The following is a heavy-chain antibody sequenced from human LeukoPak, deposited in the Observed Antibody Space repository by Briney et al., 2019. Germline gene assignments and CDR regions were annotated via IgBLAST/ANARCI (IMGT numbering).Heavy chain of an antibody. D-gene: IGHD6-25*01. J-gene: IGHJ6*03. CDR3: ARDSSGLISPPPYYYYYYYMDV. Sequence: KPSETLSLTCTVSGGSISSYYWSWIRQPAGKGLEWIGRIYTSGSTNYNPSLKSRVTMSVDTSKNQFSLKLSSVTAADTAVYYCARDSSGLISPPPYYYYYYYMDVWGKGTTVTVSS. V-gene: IGHV4-4*07. CDR1: GGSISSYY. CDR2: IYTSGST.